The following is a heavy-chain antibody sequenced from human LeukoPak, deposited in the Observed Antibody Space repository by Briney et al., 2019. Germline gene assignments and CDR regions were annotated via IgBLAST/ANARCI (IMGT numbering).Heavy chain of an antibody. CDR1: GCTVSSNY. Sequence: GGSLRLSCAASGCTVSSNYMTWVRQAPGKGLEWVSVIHSGDNTYYADSVKGRFTISRDNSKNTFYLQMNSLRVEDTAVYYCASLTRDYWGQGTLVTVSS. J-gene: IGHJ4*02. V-gene: IGHV3-53*01. CDR2: IHSGDNT. CDR3: ASLTRDY. D-gene: IGHD4/OR15-4a*01.